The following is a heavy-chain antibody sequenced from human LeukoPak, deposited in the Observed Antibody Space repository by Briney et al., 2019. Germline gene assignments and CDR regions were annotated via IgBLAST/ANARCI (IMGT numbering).Heavy chain of an antibody. CDR3: ARENYYDSSGYSEGMDV. V-gene: IGHV4-4*07. CDR1: GGSISNSY. Sequence: SETLSLTCTVSGGSISNSYLSWVRQPAGKGLEWIGRMYVSGTTNYNPSLRSRITMSIDTSKNQFSLRLGSVTAADTAVYYCARENYYDSSGYSEGMDVWGQGTTVTVS. J-gene: IGHJ6*02. D-gene: IGHD3-22*01. CDR2: MYVSGTT.